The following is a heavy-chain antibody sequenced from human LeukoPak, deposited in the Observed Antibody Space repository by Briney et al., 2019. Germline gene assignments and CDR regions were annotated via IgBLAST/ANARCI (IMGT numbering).Heavy chain of an antibody. V-gene: IGHV1-18*01. CDR3: ARGGTYYPCIDY. Sequence: ASVRVSCKASGYSFSTTYINWVRQAPGQGLEWMGRISAYNGGTAYAQKFQGRVTMTTDSSTTTAYMDLASLRSDDTAVYYCARGGTYYPCIDYWGQGTLVTVSS. CDR1: GYSFSTTY. J-gene: IGHJ4*01. CDR2: ISAYNGGT. D-gene: IGHD1-26*01.